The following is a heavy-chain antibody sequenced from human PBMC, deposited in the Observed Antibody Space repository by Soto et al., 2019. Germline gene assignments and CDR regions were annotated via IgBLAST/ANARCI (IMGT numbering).Heavy chain of an antibody. V-gene: IGHV4-31*03. CDR2: IYYSGST. Sequence: SETLSLTCTVSGGSISSGGYYWSWIRQHPGKGLEWIGYIYYSGSTYYNPSLKSRVTISVDTSKNQFSLKLSSVTAADTAVYYCARGDCSSTSCYAFDIWGQGTMVTVSS. CDR3: ARGDCSSTSCYAFDI. CDR1: GGSISSGGYY. J-gene: IGHJ3*02. D-gene: IGHD2-2*01.